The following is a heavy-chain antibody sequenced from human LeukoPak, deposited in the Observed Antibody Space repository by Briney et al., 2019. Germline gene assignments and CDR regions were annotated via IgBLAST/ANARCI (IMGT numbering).Heavy chain of an antibody. V-gene: IGHV4-61*02. CDR1: GGSISSGSDC. CDR3: ARERRGYGGTFDY. J-gene: IGHJ4*02. CDR2: VYDSGRS. Sequence: PSQTLSLTCTVSGGSISSGSDCWSWIRQPAGKGLEWIGRVYDSGRSNYNSSLRGRVTISLDASQNQISLELASVTAADTAVYYCARERRGYGGTFDYWGQGTLVTVSS. D-gene: IGHD4-23*01.